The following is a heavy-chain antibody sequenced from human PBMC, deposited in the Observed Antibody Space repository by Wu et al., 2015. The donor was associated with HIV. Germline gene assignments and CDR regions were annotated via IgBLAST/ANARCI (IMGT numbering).Heavy chain of an antibody. CDR2: ISAYNGNT. J-gene: IGHJ5*02. V-gene: IGHV1-18*01. Sequence: QVQLVQSGAEVKKPGSSVKVSCTGSGGTFSSYVTAWVRQAPGQGLEWMGWISAYNGNTNYAQKLQGRVTMTTDTSTSTAYMELRSLRSDDTAVYYCARDPLTYYYGSGSYYDTSWFDPVGHGTLSPS. CDR1: GGTFSSYV. D-gene: IGHD3-10*01. CDR3: ARDPLTYYYGSGSYYDTSWFDP.